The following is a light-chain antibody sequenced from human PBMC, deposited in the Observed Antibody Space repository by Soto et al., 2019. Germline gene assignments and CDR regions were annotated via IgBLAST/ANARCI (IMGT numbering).Light chain of an antibody. V-gene: IGLV2-14*03. J-gene: IGLJ1*01. CDR3: SSYTSSKTYV. CDR2: GVT. CDR1: HNDIGTYDY. Sequence: QSVLTQPTSVSGSPGQSITISCTGNHNDIGTYDYVSWYQQHPGRAPRLLIHGVTTRPSGISGRFSGSKSGNTASLTISGLQPEDEADYDCSSYTSSKTYVFGTGTKVTVL.